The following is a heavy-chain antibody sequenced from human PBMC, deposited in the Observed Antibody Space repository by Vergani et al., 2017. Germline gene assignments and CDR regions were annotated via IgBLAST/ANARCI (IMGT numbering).Heavy chain of an antibody. CDR2: IYYSGST. CDR1: GASVSSGGYY. Sequence: QVQLQESGPGLVKPSETLSLTCTVSGASVSSGGYYWSWIRQPAGKGLEWIGYIYYSGSTHYNASLKSRVTISVDTSKNRFSLKLSSVTAADTAVYYCARDNWNYHWFDPWGQGTLVTVSS. CDR3: ARDNWNYHWFDP. D-gene: IGHD1-7*01. J-gene: IGHJ5*02. V-gene: IGHV4-61*10.